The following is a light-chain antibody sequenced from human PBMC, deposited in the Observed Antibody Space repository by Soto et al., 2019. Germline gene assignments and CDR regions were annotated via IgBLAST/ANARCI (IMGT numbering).Light chain of an antibody. CDR2: GAS. CDR3: QQYNVSPFT. CDR1: QSVNST. Sequence: EIVMTQSPFTLSVSPGDRATLSCRARQSVNSTLAWYQQKPGQTPKLLISGASTRDSGIPARFSGSGSGTEFTLTISSLQSEDFAVYYCQQYNVSPFTFGGGTKVEFK. V-gene: IGKV3-15*01. J-gene: IGKJ4*01.